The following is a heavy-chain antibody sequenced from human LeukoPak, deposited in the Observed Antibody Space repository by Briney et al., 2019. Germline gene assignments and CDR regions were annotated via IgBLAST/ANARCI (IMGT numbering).Heavy chain of an antibody. CDR3: AELGITMIGGV. V-gene: IGHV3-23*01. J-gene: IGHJ6*04. CDR2: ISGSGGST. D-gene: IGHD3-10*02. CDR1: GFTFSSYA. Sequence: GGSLRLSCAASGFTFSSYAMSWVRQAPGKGLEWVSAISGSGGSTYYADSVKGRFTISRDNAKTSLYLQMNSLRAEDTAVYYCAELGITMIGGVWGEGTTVTISS.